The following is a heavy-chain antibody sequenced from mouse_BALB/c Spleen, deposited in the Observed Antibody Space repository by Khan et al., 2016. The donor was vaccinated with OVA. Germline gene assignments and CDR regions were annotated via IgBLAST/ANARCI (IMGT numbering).Heavy chain of an antibody. CDR3: ARTPSYYGSNYFDY. Sequence: EVELVESGGGLVKPGGSLKLSCAASGFTFSSYALSWVRQTPEKRLEWVATISSGGSYTYYPGSVQGRFTISRDTARNTLYLQLSSLRSEDTAMYYCARTPSYYGSNYFDYWGQGSTLTVSS. D-gene: IGHD1-1*01. V-gene: IGHV5-9-3*01. CDR2: ISSGGSYT. CDR1: GFTFSSYA. J-gene: IGHJ2*01.